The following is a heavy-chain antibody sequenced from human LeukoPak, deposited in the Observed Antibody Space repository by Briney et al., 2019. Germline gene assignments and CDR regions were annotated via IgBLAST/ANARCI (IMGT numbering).Heavy chain of an antibody. CDR2: IYYSGST. CDR1: GGSISSSSYF. CDR3: ARGNDYSNFEESSYFDY. Sequence: KASETLSLTCTVSGGSISSSSYFWGWIRQPPGKGLEWIGSIYYSGSTYYNPSLKSRVTISVDTSKNQFSLKLSSVTAADTAVYYCARGNDYSNFEESSYFDYWGQGTLVTVSS. J-gene: IGHJ4*02. D-gene: IGHD4-11*01. V-gene: IGHV4-39*07.